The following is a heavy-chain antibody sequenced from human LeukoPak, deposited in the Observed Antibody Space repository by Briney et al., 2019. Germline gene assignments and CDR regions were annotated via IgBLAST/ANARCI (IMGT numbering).Heavy chain of an antibody. V-gene: IGHV3-7*01. CDR1: GFTFSSYW. Sequence: GGSLRLSCAASGFTFSSYWMSWVRQAPGKGLEGVANIKQDGSEKYYVDSVKGRFTISRDNAKNSLYLQMNSLRAEDTAVYYCATNGGFYGMDVWGQGTTVTVSS. J-gene: IGHJ6*02. CDR3: ATNGGFYGMDV. D-gene: IGHD3-16*01. CDR2: IKQDGSEK.